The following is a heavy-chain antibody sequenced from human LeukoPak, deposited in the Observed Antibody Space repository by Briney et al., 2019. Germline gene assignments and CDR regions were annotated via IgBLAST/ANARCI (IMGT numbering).Heavy chain of an antibody. CDR1: GGSISSYY. Sequence: SETLSLTCTVSGGSISSYYWSWIRQPPGKGLEWIGYIYYSGSTNYNPSLKSRVTISVDTSKNQFSLKLSSVTAADTAVYYCARFVQVYCSGPSCYAEIVGAFDIYGQGRMVTVS. J-gene: IGHJ3*02. CDR3: ARFVQVYCSGPSCYAEIVGAFDI. V-gene: IGHV4-59*01. CDR2: IYYSGST. D-gene: IGHD2-2*01.